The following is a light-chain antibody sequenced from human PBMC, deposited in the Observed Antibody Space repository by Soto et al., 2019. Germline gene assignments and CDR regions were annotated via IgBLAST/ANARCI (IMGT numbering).Light chain of an antibody. J-gene: IGLJ2*01. CDR2: EVS. Sequence: QSALTHPASVSGSPGQSITISCAGTSSDVGGYNYVSWYQQHPGKAPKLTIYEVSNRPSRVSNRFSGSKSGNTAPLTISGLQAEDEADYYCGSYTSSSTPWVFGGGTKLTVL. CDR1: SSDVGGYNY. CDR3: GSYTSSSTPWV. V-gene: IGLV2-14*01.